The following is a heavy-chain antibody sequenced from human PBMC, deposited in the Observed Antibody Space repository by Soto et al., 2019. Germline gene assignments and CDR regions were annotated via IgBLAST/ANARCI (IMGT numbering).Heavy chain of an antibody. CDR2: IKQGGSEK. CDR1: GFTFSSYW. Sequence: PGGSLRLSCAASGFTFSSYWMSWVRQAPGKGLEWLANIKQGGSEKDYVGSVEGRLTISRHNGNNSLYLQMSGLRADDTAVYYCYCGSADYWGQWNLVTVSS. CDR3: YCGSADY. V-gene: IGHV3-7*03. J-gene: IGHJ4*02. D-gene: IGHD3-10*01.